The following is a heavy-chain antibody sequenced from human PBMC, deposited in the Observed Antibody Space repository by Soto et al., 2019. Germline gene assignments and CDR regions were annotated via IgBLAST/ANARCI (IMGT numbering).Heavy chain of an antibody. V-gene: IGHV3-33*01. Sequence: QVQVVESGGGVVQPGTSLRLSCAASGFTFSNFGMHWVRQAPGKGLEWVAVIWHDGKNKYYADSVEGRFTISRDNSKNTLNLKMNSLRAEDTAVYYCARDPGKDEAIDYGGQGTLVIVSS. CDR1: GFTFSNFG. CDR2: IWHDGKNK. J-gene: IGHJ4*02. CDR3: ARDPGKDEAIDY.